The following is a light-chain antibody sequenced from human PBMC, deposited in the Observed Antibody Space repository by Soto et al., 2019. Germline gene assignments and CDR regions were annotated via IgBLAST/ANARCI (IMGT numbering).Light chain of an antibody. CDR3: SSYTSSSTSEV. CDR2: DVS. Sequence: QSALTQPASVSGSPGQPITISCTGTSSDVGGYNYVSWYQQHPGKAPKLMIYDVSNRPSGVSNRFSGSESGNTASLTISGLQAEDEADYYCSSYTSSSTSEVFGGGTKLTVL. CDR1: SSDVGGYNY. J-gene: IGLJ2*01. V-gene: IGLV2-14*01.